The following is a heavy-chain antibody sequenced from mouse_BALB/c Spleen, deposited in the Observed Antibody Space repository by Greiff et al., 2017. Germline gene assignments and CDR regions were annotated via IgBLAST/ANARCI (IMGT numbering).Heavy chain of an antibody. J-gene: IGHJ4*01. V-gene: IGHV5-17*02. CDR3: ARHYYGSSYAMDY. Sequence: EVHLVESGGGLVQPGGSRKLSCAASGFTFSSFGMHWVRQAPEKGLEWVAYISSGSSTIYYADTVKGRFTISRDNPKNTLFLQMTSLRSEDTAMYYCARHYYGSSYAMDYWGQGTSVTVSS. CDR2: ISSGSSTI. D-gene: IGHD1-1*01. CDR1: GFTFSSFG.